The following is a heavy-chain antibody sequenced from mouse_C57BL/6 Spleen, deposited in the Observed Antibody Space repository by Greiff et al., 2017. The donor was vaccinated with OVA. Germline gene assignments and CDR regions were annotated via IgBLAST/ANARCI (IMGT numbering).Heavy chain of an antibody. J-gene: IGHJ4*01. D-gene: IGHD2-4*01. V-gene: IGHV5-17*01. CDR3: ARYDYGGSYYYAMDY. CDR2: ISSGSSTI. Sequence: EVQRVESGGGLVKPGGSLKLSCAASGFTFSDYGMHWVRQAPEKGLEWVAYISSGSSTIYYADTVKGRFTISRDNAKNTLFLQMTSLRSEDTAMYYCARYDYGGSYYYAMDYWGQGTSVTVSS. CDR1: GFTFSDYG.